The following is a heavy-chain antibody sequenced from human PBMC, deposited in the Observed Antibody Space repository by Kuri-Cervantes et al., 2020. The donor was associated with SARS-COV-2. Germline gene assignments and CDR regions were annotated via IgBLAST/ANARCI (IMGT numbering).Heavy chain of an antibody. J-gene: IGHJ4*02. V-gene: IGHV4-39*07. CDR1: GGTISSCSNY. Sequence: GSLRLSCTGSGGTISSCSNYWGWNSQRPGKGLEWIGSTYYCGSTYYNPSLKRRVTISVDTSKNQFSLKLSSVTAADTAVYYCAKESLLPSPGFGVVITGGGFDYWGQGTLVTVSS. CDR2: TYYCGST. D-gene: IGHD3-3*01. CDR3: AKESLLPSPGFGVVITGGGFDY.